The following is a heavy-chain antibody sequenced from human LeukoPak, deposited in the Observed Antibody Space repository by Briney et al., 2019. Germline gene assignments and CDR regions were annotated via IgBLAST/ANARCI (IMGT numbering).Heavy chain of an antibody. CDR1: GYTFTNYW. CDR3: ARPTCSGGSCGWFDP. V-gene: IGHV5-51*01. D-gene: IGHD2-15*01. Sequence: EESLKISCKGSGYTFTNYWIGWVRQMPGKGLEWMGIIYPGDSDTRYSPSFRGQVTISADKSSNTAYLKWSSLKASDTAMYYCARPTCSGGSCGWFDPWGQGTLVTVSS. J-gene: IGHJ5*02. CDR2: IYPGDSDT.